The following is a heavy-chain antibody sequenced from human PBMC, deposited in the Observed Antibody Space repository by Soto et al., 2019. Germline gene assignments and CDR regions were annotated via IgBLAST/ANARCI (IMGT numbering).Heavy chain of an antibody. J-gene: IGHJ4*02. D-gene: IGHD6-19*01. V-gene: IGHV3-30*18. CDR3: AKGGGQWVVTSYFNY. CDR1: GFTFSDYA. Sequence: VQLVESGGGVVQPGRSLRLSCAASGFTFSDYAMHWVRQAPGKGLEWVAVVSHDGRNTHYADSVKGRFTISRDSSKHTVSLEMTRLRAEDTGVDYCAKGGGQWVVTSYFNYGGQGPLVTVSS. CDR2: VSHDGRNT.